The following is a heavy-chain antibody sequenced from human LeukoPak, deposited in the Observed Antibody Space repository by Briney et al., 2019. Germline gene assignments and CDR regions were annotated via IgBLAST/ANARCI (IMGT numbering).Heavy chain of an antibody. V-gene: IGHV4-34*01. CDR2: INHSGST. Sequence: NPSETLSLTCAVYGGSFSGYYWSWIRQPPGKGLEWIGEINHSGSTNYNPSLKSRVTISVDTSKNQFSLKLSSVTAADTAVYYCARVHYYDSSRLDAFDIWGQGTMVTVSS. D-gene: IGHD3-22*01. CDR3: ARVHYYDSSRLDAFDI. CDR1: GGSFSGYY. J-gene: IGHJ3*02.